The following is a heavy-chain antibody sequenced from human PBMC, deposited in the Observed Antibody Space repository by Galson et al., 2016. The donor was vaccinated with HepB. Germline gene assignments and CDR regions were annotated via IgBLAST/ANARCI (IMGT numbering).Heavy chain of an antibody. D-gene: IGHD3-10*02. CDR3: TKESETNSRCSNRCFAH. CDR2: IIDNGGRS. CDR1: GFRFDDYA. J-gene: IGHJ2*01. V-gene: IGHV3-23*01. Sequence: SLRLSCAGSGFRFDDYAMNWVRQAPGKGLEWVSGIIDNGGRSHYAESVKGRFTITRDNSRSTLYLNMDNLRVEDTAVYYCTKESETNSRCSNRCFAHWGRGTQVTVSA.